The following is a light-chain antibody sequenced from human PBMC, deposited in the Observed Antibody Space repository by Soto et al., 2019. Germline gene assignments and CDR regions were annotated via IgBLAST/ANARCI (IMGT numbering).Light chain of an antibody. Sequence: ETVMTQSPVTLSVSPGDTATLSCRASQRVSNHFAWYQQKPGQAPRLLIYDASTRATGIPARFSGSGSGTDFTLTISSLEPEDFAIYYCQQRQYWPPITFGQGTRLEIK. CDR3: QQRQYWPPIT. V-gene: IGKV3-11*01. CDR2: DAS. CDR1: QRVSNH. J-gene: IGKJ5*01.